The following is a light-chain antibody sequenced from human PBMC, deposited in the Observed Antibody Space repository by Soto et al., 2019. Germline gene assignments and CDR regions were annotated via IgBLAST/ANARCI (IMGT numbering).Light chain of an antibody. CDR2: DVS. Sequence: QSALTQPASVSGSPGQSITISCTGTSSDVGGYNYVSWYQQHPGKAPKLMIYDVSNRPSGVSNRFSGSKSGNTASLTISGLQAEDEADYYCNSYTSSSTYVVFGGWTKLTVL. J-gene: IGLJ2*01. CDR1: SSDVGGYNY. CDR3: NSYTSSSTYVV. V-gene: IGLV2-14*01.